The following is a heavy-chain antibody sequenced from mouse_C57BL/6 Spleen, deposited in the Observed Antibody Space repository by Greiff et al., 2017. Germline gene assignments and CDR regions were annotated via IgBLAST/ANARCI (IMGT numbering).Heavy chain of an antibody. CDR1: GFTFSSYA. J-gene: IGHJ4*01. D-gene: IGHD2-3*01. Sequence: VQLKESGGGLVKPGGSLKLSCAASGFTFSSYAMSWVRQTPEKRLEWVATISDGGSYTYYPDNVKGRFTISRDNAKNNLYLQMSHLKSEDTAMYYCANDLGDYWGQGTSVTVSS. CDR3: ANDLGDY. CDR2: ISDGGSYT. V-gene: IGHV5-4*01.